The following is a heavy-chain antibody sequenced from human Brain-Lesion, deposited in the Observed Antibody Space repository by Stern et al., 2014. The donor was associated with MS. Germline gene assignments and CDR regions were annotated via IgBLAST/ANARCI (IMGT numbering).Heavy chain of an antibody. J-gene: IGHJ3*02. CDR1: GGSISSGNYY. V-gene: IGHV4-61*02. CDR3: ARGNYDVLTDNGGHGFDI. Sequence: VQLQESGPGLVKPSQTLSLTCTVSGGSISSGNYYWSWIRQPAGEGLEWIGRIYSSGSTQYNPPLKSRVTISADTSTNQFSLRRSSVTAADTAVYYCARGNYDVLTDNGGHGFDIWGQGTMVTVSS. D-gene: IGHD3-9*01. CDR2: IYSSGST.